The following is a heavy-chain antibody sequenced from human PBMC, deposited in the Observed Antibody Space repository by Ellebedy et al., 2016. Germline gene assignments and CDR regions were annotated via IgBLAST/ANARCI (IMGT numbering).Heavy chain of an antibody. J-gene: IGHJ3*01. Sequence: SETLSLTCAVSGGSISNDGYSWGWIRQPPGKGLEWLGYIYHSGSMYYNPSLKSRVTILVYRSKNQFSLKLTSVTAADTAVYYCAKWNGDWNAYDVWGQGTMVTVSS. V-gene: IGHV4-30-2*01. CDR3: AKWNGDWNAYDV. CDR2: IYHSGSM. CDR1: GGSISNDGYS. D-gene: IGHD1-1*01.